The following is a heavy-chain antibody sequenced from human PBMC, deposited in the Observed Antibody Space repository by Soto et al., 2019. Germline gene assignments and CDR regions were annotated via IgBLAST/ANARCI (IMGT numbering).Heavy chain of an antibody. Sequence: GSLRLSCAASGFTFSSYSMNWVRQAPGKGLEWVSSISSSSSYIYYADSVKGRFTISRDNAKNSLYLQMNSLRAEDTAVYYCARDRWFGELGVDYWGQGTLVTVSS. D-gene: IGHD3-10*01. CDR3: ARDRWFGELGVDY. CDR1: GFTFSSYS. CDR2: ISSSSSYI. J-gene: IGHJ4*02. V-gene: IGHV3-21*01.